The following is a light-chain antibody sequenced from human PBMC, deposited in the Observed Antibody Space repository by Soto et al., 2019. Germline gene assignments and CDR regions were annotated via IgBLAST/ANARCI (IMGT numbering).Light chain of an antibody. V-gene: IGKV1-9*01. Sequence: DIQLTQSPAFLSASVGDRVTITCRASQGISSYLAGYQQKPGKSPKLLINAASILQSGVPSRFSGSGSGTEFTPTISRLPPEDFESYYRQQLNTPPTFGPGTKVDIK. CDR1: QGISSY. J-gene: IGKJ3*01. CDR3: QQLNTPPT. CDR2: AAS.